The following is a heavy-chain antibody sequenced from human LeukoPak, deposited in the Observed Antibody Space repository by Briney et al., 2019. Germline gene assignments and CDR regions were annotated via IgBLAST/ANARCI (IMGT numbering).Heavy chain of an antibody. CDR3: AKGELGMGDAFDI. CDR1: GFTFSSYA. J-gene: IGHJ3*02. Sequence: GGSLRLSCAASGFTFSSYAMSWVRQAPGKGLEWVSTISGSGGSTYYADSVKGRFTISRDNSKNTLYLQMNSLRAEDTAVYYCAKGELGMGDAFDIWGQGTMVTVSS. V-gene: IGHV3-23*01. D-gene: IGHD7-27*01. CDR2: ISGSGGST.